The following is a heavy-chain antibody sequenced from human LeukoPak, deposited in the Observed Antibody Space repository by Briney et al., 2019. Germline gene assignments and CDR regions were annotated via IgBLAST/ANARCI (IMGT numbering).Heavy chain of an antibody. D-gene: IGHD3-10*01. CDR3: AKEDYYGSGSFSYYFDY. CDR1: GFTFSSYG. V-gene: IGHV3-30*02. Sequence: GGSLRLSCAASGFTFSSYGMHWVRQAPGKGLEWVAFIWYDGSNKYYADSVKGRFTISRDNSKNTLYLQMNSLRAEDTAVYYCAKEDYYGSGSFSYYFDYWGQGTLVTVSS. CDR2: IWYDGSNK. J-gene: IGHJ4*02.